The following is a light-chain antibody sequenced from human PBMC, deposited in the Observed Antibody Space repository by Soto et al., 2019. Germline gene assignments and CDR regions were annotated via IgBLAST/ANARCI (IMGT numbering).Light chain of an antibody. CDR3: CSYAGSRWV. CDR1: SDDIGNFNL. CDR2: EVN. Sequence: SVLTQPASVSGSPGQSITFSCTGSSDDIGNFNLVSWYQQYPGKAPKLILYEVNKRPLGVSDRFSGSKSGNTASLTISGLQAEDEADYHCCSYAGSRWVFGGGTKVTVL. J-gene: IGLJ3*02. V-gene: IGLV2-23*02.